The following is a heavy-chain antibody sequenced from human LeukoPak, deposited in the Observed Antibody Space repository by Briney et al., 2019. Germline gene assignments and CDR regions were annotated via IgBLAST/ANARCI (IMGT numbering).Heavy chain of an antibody. V-gene: IGHV4-34*01. CDR2: INHSGST. D-gene: IGHD3-9*01. Sequence: KSSETLSLTCAVYGGSFSGYYWSWIRQPPGKGLEWIGEINHSGSTNYNPSLKSRVTISVDTSKNQFSLKLSSVTAADTAVYYCARRLRYFDGVHFDYWGQGTLVTVSS. J-gene: IGHJ4*02. CDR3: ARRLRYFDGVHFDY. CDR1: GGSFSGYY.